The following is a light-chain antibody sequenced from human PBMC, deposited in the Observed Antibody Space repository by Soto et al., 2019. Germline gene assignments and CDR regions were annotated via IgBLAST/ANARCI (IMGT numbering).Light chain of an antibody. CDR3: CSYAGSYTV. CDR2: DVS. CDR1: SSDVGGYNY. Sequence: QSALTQPRSVSGSXXXXXXISCTGTSSDVGGYNYVSWYQQHPGKAPKLMIYDVSKRPSGVPDRFSGSKSGNTASLTISGLQAEDEADYYCCSYAGSYTVFGGGTKLTVL. J-gene: IGLJ3*02. V-gene: IGLV2-11*01.